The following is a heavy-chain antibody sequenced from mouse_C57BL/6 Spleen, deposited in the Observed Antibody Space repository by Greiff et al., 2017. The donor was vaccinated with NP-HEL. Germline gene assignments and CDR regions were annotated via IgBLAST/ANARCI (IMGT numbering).Heavy chain of an antibody. CDR2: IYPGDGDT. CDR1: GYAFSSYW. Sequence: QVQLQQSGAELVKPGASVKISCKASGYAFSSYWMNWVKQRPGKGLEWIGQIYPGDGDTNYNGKFKGKATLTADKSSSTAYMQLSSLTSEDSAVYFCARGNYGSSYDFDYWGKGTTLTVSS. V-gene: IGHV1-80*01. D-gene: IGHD1-1*01. J-gene: IGHJ2*01. CDR3: ARGNYGSSYDFDY.